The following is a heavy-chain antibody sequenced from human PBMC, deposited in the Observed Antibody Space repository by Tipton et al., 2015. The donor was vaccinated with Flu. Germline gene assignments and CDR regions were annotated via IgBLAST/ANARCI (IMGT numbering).Heavy chain of an antibody. Sequence: QLVQSGAEVKEPGESLRISCEASGYSFSIYWIGWVRQVPGKGLEWMGLIYPNDGDTKYSPSFQGQVTISADLSISTAFLQWNSLKASDTAMYYCVRQSSGDYWGQGTLVTVPS. D-gene: IGHD6-25*01. J-gene: IGHJ4*02. CDR1: GYSFSIYW. V-gene: IGHV5-51*01. CDR2: IYPNDGDT. CDR3: VRQSSGDY.